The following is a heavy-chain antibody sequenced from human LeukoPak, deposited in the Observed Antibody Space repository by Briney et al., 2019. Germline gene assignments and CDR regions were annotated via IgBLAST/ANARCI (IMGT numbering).Heavy chain of an antibody. CDR1: GFTFSSYW. Sequence: GGSLRLSCAASGFTFSSYWMHWVRQAPGKGLVWVSCINSDGSSTSYADSVKGRFAISRDNAKNTLYLQMNRLRAEDTAVYYCARDLLSSGSYRDSFDIWGQGTMVTVSS. J-gene: IGHJ3*02. V-gene: IGHV3-74*01. CDR3: ARDLLSSGSYRDSFDI. D-gene: IGHD1-26*01. CDR2: INSDGSST.